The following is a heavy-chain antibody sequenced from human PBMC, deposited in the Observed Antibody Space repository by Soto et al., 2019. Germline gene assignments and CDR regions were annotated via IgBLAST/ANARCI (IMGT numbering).Heavy chain of an antibody. CDR2: ISGGGDTT. V-gene: IGHV3-23*01. J-gene: IGHJ4*02. D-gene: IGHD3-10*01. Sequence: EVQLLESGGGLVQPGGSLRLSCAASGFTFNNYAMPWVRQAPGKGLEWGSAISGGGDTTSYADSVKGRFTVSRDGSKNTLYLQMSSRRAEDTALYYCAKGRGGSGSLTPRVDFWGQGTLVIVSS. CDR1: GFTFNNYA. CDR3: AKGRGGSGSLTPRVDF.